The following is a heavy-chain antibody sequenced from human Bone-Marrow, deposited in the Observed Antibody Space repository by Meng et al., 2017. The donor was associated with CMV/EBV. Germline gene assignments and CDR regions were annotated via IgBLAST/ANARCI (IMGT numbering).Heavy chain of an antibody. D-gene: IGHD2-21*01. CDR3: VRRRNCGGDCYSDY. CDR2: IYSGGGST. J-gene: IGHJ4*02. Sequence: GESLKISCAASGFTFSSYAMSWVRQAPGKGLEWVSVIYSGGGSTNYADSVKGRFTISRDNSKNTLYPQMNSLRAEDTAIYYCVRRRNCGGDCYSDYWGQGTLVTGSS. V-gene: IGHV3-23*03. CDR1: GFTFSSYA.